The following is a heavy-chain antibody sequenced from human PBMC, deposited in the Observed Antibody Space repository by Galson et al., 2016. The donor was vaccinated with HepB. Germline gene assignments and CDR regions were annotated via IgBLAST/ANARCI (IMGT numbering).Heavy chain of an antibody. V-gene: IGHV3-30*03. CDR2: ISYDGSFK. CDR1: GFTFSRYG. J-gene: IGHJ4*02. D-gene: IGHD6-19*01. Sequence: SLRLSCAASGFTFSRYGIHWVRQAPGKGLEWVAVISYDGSFKYYADSVKGRFTISRDNSKSTLYLQMNSLRVEDTAVYYCAREGVGIAVAATAFDYWGQGTLVTVSS. CDR3: AREGVGIAVAATAFDY.